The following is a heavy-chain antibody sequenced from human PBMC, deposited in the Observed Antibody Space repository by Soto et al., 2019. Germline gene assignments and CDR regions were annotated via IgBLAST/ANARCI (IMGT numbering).Heavy chain of an antibody. D-gene: IGHD2-2*01. Sequence: PGGSLRLSCAASGFTFSSYAMSWVRQAPGKGLEWVSAISGSGGSTYYADSVKGRFTISRDNSKNTLYLQMNSLRAEDTAVYYCAKGTSPGYYYGMDVWGQGTTVTVSS. CDR1: GFTFSSYA. CDR2: ISGSGGST. V-gene: IGHV3-23*01. J-gene: IGHJ6*02. CDR3: AKGTSPGYYYGMDV.